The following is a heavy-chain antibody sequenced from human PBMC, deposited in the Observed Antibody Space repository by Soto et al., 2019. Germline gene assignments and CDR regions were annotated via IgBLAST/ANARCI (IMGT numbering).Heavy chain of an antibody. CDR2: ISAYNVNT. J-gene: IGHJ4*02. V-gene: IGHV1-18*01. D-gene: IGHD1-26*01. Sequence: QVQLVQSGAEVKKPGASVKVSCKASGYTFSNYGITWVRQAPGQGLEWMGWISAYNVNTHYAQKFQXXVIMTTDTPTSTASMELRNLSSDDTAVYFWARERRWEPLPYWGQGSLVIVSS. CDR3: ARERRWEPLPY. CDR1: GYTFSNYG.